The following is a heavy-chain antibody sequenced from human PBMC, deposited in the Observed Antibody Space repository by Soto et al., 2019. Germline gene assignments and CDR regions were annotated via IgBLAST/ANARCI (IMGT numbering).Heavy chain of an antibody. D-gene: IGHD3-10*02. Sequence: GGSLRLSCAASGFTFSSYWMSWVRQAPGKGLEWVANIKQDGSEKYYVDSVKGRFTISRDNAKNSLYLQMNSLRAEDTAVYYGARRGYYDRDAFDIWGQGTMVTVSS. J-gene: IGHJ3*02. V-gene: IGHV3-7*01. CDR2: IKQDGSEK. CDR3: ARRGYYDRDAFDI. CDR1: GFTFSSYW.